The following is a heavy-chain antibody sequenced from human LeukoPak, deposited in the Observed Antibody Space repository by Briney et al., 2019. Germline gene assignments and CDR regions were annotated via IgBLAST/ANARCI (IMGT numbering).Heavy chain of an antibody. CDR2: ISNNGGRT. D-gene: IGHD5-12*01. J-gene: IGHJ3*02. V-gene: IGHV3-23*01. CDR3: AKDRGPVAFEN. CDR1: GFTFSTYA. Sequence: GGSLRLSCAASGFTFSTYAMNWARQAPGKGLEWVSTISNNGGRTYYADSVKGRFTISRDNSKNMVFLQMNSLRAEDTAIYYCAKDRGPVAFENWGQGTMVTVSS.